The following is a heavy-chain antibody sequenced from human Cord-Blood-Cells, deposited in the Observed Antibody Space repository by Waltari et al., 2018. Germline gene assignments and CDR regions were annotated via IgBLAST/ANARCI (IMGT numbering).Heavy chain of an antibody. CDR1: GYTFTSYG. J-gene: IGHJ4*02. Sequence: QVQLVQSGAGVTKPGASVKVSCKASGYTFTSYGISWVRRAPGQGLEWMGWISAYNGNTNYAQKLQGRVTMTTDTSTSTAYMELRSLRSDDTAVYYCAREGIGYSSSWIYFDYWGQGTLVTVSS. CDR3: AREGIGYSSSWIYFDY. D-gene: IGHD6-6*01. CDR2: ISAYNGNT. V-gene: IGHV1-18*01.